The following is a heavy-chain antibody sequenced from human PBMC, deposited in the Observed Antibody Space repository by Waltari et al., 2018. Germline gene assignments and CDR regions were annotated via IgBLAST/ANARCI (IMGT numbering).Heavy chain of an antibody. D-gene: IGHD6-25*01. V-gene: IGHV3-7*01. CDR3: ASVQRRWSMDV. Sequence: EVQLVESGGGLVKSGDSLRLSCAASGFSFSSYWMNWVRQTPGKGLEWVANIKEDGGEKYYVDSVKGRFTISRDNAKNSLYLQMNSLRVEDTAVYFCASVQRRWSMDVWGQGTTVTVSS. J-gene: IGHJ6*02. CDR2: IKEDGGEK. CDR1: GFSFSSYW.